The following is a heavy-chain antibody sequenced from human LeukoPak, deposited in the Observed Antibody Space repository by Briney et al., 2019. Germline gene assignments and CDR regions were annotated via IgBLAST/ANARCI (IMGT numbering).Heavy chain of an antibody. CDR3: AKGILPYYYYGMDV. D-gene: IGHD1-26*01. V-gene: IGHV3-30*18. J-gene: IGHJ6*04. Sequence: GGSLRLSCAASGFTFSSYGMHWVRQAPGKGLEWVAVISYDGSNKYYADFVKGRFTISRDNSKNTLYLRMNSLRAEDTAVYYCAKGILPYYYYGMDVWGKGTTVTVSS. CDR2: ISYDGSNK. CDR1: GFTFSSYG.